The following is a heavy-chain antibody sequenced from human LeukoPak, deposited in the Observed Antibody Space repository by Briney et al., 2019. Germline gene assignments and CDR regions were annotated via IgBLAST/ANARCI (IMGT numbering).Heavy chain of an antibody. Sequence: ASVKVSCKASGYAFTGYYMHWVRQAPGQGLEWMGWINPNSGGTNYAQKFQGRVTMTRDTSISTAYMELSRLRSDDTAVYYCARGDWLVGKYDYWGQGTLVTVSS. CDR2: INPNSGGT. CDR1: GYAFTGYY. V-gene: IGHV1-2*02. CDR3: ARGDWLVGKYDY. J-gene: IGHJ4*02. D-gene: IGHD6-19*01.